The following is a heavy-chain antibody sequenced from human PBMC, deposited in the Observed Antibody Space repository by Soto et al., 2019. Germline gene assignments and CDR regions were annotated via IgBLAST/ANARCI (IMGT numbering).Heavy chain of an antibody. CDR2: ISAYNGNT. CDR3: AISDYYDSSGYYFGAFDI. D-gene: IGHD3-22*01. J-gene: IGHJ3*02. V-gene: IGHV1-18*01. Sequence: QVQLVQSGAEVKKPGASVKVSCKASGYTFTSYGISWVRQAPGQGLEWMGWISAYNGNTNYAQKLQGRVTMTTDTSTRTAYMELRSLRSDDTAVYYCAISDYYDSSGYYFGAFDIWGQGTMVTVSS. CDR1: GYTFTSYG.